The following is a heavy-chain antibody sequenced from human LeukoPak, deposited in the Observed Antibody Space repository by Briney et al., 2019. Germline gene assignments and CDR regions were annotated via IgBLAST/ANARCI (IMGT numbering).Heavy chain of an antibody. Sequence: PSETLSLTCTVSGGSISSGSYYWSWIRQPAGKGLEWIGRIYTSGSTNYNPSLKSRVTISVDTSKNQFSLKLSSVTAADTAVYYCARDYFSYYDRTYYFDYWGQGTLVTVSS. CDR2: IYTSGST. D-gene: IGHD3-22*01. CDR3: ARDYFSYYDRTYYFDY. J-gene: IGHJ4*02. V-gene: IGHV4-61*02. CDR1: GGSISSGSYY.